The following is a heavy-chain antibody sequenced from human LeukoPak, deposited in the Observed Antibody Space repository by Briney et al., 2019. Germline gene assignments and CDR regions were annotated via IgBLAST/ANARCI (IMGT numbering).Heavy chain of an antibody. CDR3: ATDFYDTT. V-gene: IGHV3-15*07. CDR2: IRRNSDGGTI. CDR1: GFSFSDAW. J-gene: IGHJ5*02. Sequence: GGSLRLSCATSGFSFSDAWMNWVRQAPGKGLEWVGRIRRNSDGGTIDYAAPVKGRFALSRDDSKNTLYLHMSSLQTEDTAVYYCATDFYDTTWGQGSLVTVSS. D-gene: IGHD3-22*01.